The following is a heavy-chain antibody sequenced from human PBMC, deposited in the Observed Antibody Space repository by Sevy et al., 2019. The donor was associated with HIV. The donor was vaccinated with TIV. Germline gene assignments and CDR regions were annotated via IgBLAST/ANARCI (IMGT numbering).Heavy chain of an antibody. J-gene: IGHJ4*02. Sequence: GGSLRLSCTASGFTVSSNYMSWVRQAPGKGLEWVSVLYSGGSTYYADSVKGRFTISRDNSKNTLYLQMNSLRAEDTVVYYCARVTVRGFDYWGQGTLVTVSS. D-gene: IGHD3-10*01. CDR2: LYSGGST. CDR1: GFTVSSNY. CDR3: ARVTVRGFDY. V-gene: IGHV3-53*01.